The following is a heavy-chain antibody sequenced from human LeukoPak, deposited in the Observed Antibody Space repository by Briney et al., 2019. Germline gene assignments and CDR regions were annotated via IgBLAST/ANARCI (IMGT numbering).Heavy chain of an antibody. CDR1: GYTFTGYY. Sequence: SCKASGYTFTGYYMHWVRQAPGKGLEWVAVISYDGSNKYYADSVKGRFTISRDNSKNTLYLQMNSLRAEDTAVYYCAKDHCSSTSCYIDDYYGMDVWGQGTTVTVSS. D-gene: IGHD2-2*02. J-gene: IGHJ6*02. CDR3: AKDHCSSTSCYIDDYYGMDV. V-gene: IGHV3-30*18. CDR2: ISYDGSNK.